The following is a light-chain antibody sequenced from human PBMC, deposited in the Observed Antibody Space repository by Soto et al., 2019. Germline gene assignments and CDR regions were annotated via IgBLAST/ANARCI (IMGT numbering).Light chain of an antibody. J-gene: IGLJ2*01. Sequence: QSVLTQPPSASGTPGQRVTISCSGSSSNIGSNSVNWYQQLPGTAPKLLMYSSNQRPSGVPDRFSGSKSGTSASLAISGLQSEDEADYYCAAWYDSLNGVVFGGGTKVTVL. CDR1: SSNIGSNS. CDR3: AAWYDSLNGVV. CDR2: SSN. V-gene: IGLV1-44*01.